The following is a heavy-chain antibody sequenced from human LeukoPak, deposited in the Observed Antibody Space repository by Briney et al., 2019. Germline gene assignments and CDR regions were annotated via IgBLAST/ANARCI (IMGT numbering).Heavy chain of an antibody. CDR1: GGSISSYY. Sequence: SETLSLTCTVSGGSISSYYWSWIRQPPGKGLEWLGYIYYSGSTNYNPSLKSRVTISVDTSKNQFSLKLSSVTAADTAVYYCASGLYYYDSSGYYLPFGMDVWGQGTTVTVSS. V-gene: IGHV4-59*01. CDR3: ASGLYYYDSSGYYLPFGMDV. D-gene: IGHD3-22*01. CDR2: IYYSGST. J-gene: IGHJ6*02.